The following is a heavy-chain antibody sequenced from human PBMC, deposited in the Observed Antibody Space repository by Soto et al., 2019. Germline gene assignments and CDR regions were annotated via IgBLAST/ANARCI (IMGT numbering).Heavy chain of an antibody. V-gene: IGHV3-23*01. CDR1: GFTFSSYA. CDR3: AKKAGIAATRDLYYFDY. J-gene: IGHJ4*02. Sequence: EVQLLESGGGLVQPGGSLRLSCAASGFTFSSYAMSWVRQAPGKGLEWVSAISGSGGSTYYADSVKGRFTISRDNSKDTLYLQMNSLRAEDTAVYYCAKKAGIAATRDLYYFDYWGQGPLVTVSS. D-gene: IGHD2-15*01. CDR2: ISGSGGST.